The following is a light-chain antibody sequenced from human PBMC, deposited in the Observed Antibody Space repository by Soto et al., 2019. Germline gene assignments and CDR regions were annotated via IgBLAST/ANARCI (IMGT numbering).Light chain of an antibody. CDR3: QSYDSSLSGYVV. CDR1: SSNIGAGYY. V-gene: IGLV1-40*01. J-gene: IGLJ2*01. Sequence: QSVLTQPPSVSGAPGQRVTMSCTGSSSNIGAGYYVHWYQQLPGTAPKLLIYGNSNRPSGVPDRFSGSNSGTSASLAITGLQAEDEADYYCQSYDSSLSGYVVFGGGTKLTVL. CDR2: GNS.